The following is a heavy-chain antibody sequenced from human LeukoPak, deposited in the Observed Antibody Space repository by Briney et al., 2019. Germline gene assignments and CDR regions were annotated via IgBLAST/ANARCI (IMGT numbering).Heavy chain of an antibody. J-gene: IGHJ6*02. V-gene: IGHV3-23*01. CDR1: GFTFSSYA. Sequence: GGSLRLSCAASGFTFSSYAMSWVRQAPGKGLEWVSAISGSGGSTYYADSVKGRFTISRDNSKNTLYLQMNSLRAEDTAVYYCARDWSKIVGAHLYYYGMDVWGQGTTVTVSS. CDR2: ISGSGGST. CDR3: ARDWSKIVGAHLYYYGMDV. D-gene: IGHD1-26*01.